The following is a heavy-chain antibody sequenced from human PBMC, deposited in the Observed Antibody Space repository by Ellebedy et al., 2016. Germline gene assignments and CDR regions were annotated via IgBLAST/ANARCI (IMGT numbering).Heavy chain of an antibody. CDR3: ASGDIEADNGLDY. CDR2: ISLFNAKT. CDR1: DFTLPNYG. V-gene: IGHV1-18*01. D-gene: IGHD2-15*01. J-gene: IGHJ4*02. Sequence: ASVKVSXXTSDFTLPNYGITWVRQAPGQGLEWMGWISLFNAKTNYGKYFQGRVTMTKDTSTSTAYLEVRSLRSDDTAIYYCASGDIEADNGLDYWGQGALVTVSS.